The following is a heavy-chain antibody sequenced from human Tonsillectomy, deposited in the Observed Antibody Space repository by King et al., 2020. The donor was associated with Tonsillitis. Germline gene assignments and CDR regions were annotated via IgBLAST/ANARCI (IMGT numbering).Heavy chain of an antibody. D-gene: IGHD1-26*01. J-gene: IGHJ4*02. Sequence: TLHESGPALVKPTQTLTLTCTFSGFSLSTSGMCLSWIRQPPGKALEWLALIDWDDDKYYSTSLKTRLTISKDTSKNQVVLTMTNMDPLDTATYYCARETSGSYYLFDYWGQGTRVTVSS. CDR2: IDWDDDK. CDR1: GFSLSTSGMC. CDR3: ARETSGSYYLFDY. V-gene: IGHV2-70*01.